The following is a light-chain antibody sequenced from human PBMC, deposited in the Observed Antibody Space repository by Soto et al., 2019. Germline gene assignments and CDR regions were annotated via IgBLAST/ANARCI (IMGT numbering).Light chain of an antibody. V-gene: IGKV3-20*01. CDR2: GAS. Sequence: EIVLTQSPGTLSLSPGERATLSCRASQSVSSSFLAWYQQKPGQAPRLLIYGASSRATGIPDRFSGSGSGTEFTLTISRLEPEDVAVYYWQQYGRSPLTVGGGTKVQIK. J-gene: IGKJ4*01. CDR1: QSVSSSF. CDR3: QQYGRSPLT.